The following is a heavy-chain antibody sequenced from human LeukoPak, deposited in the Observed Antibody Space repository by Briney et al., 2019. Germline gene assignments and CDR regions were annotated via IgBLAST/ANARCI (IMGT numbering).Heavy chain of an antibody. J-gene: IGHJ6*03. CDR2: INWNGGST. CDR3: ARVYELREEDYYYYYMDV. D-gene: IGHD5/OR15-5a*01. Sequence: GGSLRLSCAASGFTFDDYGMNWVRHAPGKGLEWVSGINWNGGSTGYADSVKGRSTISRDNAKNSLYLQMNSLRAEDTALYYCARVYELREEDYYYYYMDVWGKGTTVTVSS. CDR1: GFTFDDYG. V-gene: IGHV3-20*04.